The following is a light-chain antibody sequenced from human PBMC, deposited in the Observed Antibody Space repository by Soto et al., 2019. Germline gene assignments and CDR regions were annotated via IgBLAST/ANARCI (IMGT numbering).Light chain of an antibody. CDR3: QKRSNWPSIT. CDR1: RDINRN. V-gene: IGKV3-11*01. Sequence: EVVLTQSPGTLSVSLGERVTLNGRASRDINRNLAWYQQVPGQSPRLLIFGASSRAAGVPARVSGSGSGTDFTLTISSLEPEDFAVYYCQKRSNWPSITFGEGTRLEIK. J-gene: IGKJ5*01. CDR2: GAS.